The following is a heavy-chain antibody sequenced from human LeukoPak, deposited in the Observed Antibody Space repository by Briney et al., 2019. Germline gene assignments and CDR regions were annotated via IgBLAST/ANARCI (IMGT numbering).Heavy chain of an antibody. J-gene: IGHJ3*02. CDR3: ARRAGYCSSTSCYAGAFDI. CDR2: IYYSGST. Sequence: SETLSLTCTVSGGSISSSSYYWGWIRQPPGKGLEWIGSIYYSGSTYHNPSLKSRVTISVDTSKNQFSLKLSSVTAADTAVYYCARRAGYCSSTSCYAGAFDIWGQGTMVTVSS. V-gene: IGHV4-39*01. D-gene: IGHD2-2*01. CDR1: GGSISSSSYY.